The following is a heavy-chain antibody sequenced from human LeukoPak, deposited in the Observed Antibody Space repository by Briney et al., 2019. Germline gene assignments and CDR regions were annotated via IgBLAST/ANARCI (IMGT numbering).Heavy chain of an antibody. D-gene: IGHD6-6*01. CDR2: INSDGSST. Sequence: PGGSLRLSCAASGFTFSSYWMHWVRQAPGKGLVWVSRINSDGSSTSYADSVKGRYTISRDNAKNTLYLQRNSLRAEDTAVYYCAIDRSSDACDYWGQGTLVTVSS. CDR1: GFTFSSYW. V-gene: IGHV3-74*01. CDR3: AIDRSSDACDY. J-gene: IGHJ4*02.